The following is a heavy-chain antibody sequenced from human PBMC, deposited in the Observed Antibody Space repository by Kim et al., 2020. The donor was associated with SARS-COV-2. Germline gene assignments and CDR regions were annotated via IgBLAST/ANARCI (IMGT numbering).Heavy chain of an antibody. J-gene: IGHJ4*02. CDR2: VYFGGTT. CDR3: ARQLSGAGTAYNLGY. V-gene: IGHV4-59*08. D-gene: IGHD3-10*01. Sequence: SETLSLTCTVSGSAPGGSINSAYWSWVRQTPENGLEWIAAVYFGGTTNYNPSLRSRATISLDKSRNQFSLRLTSVTAADTAIYYCARQLSGAGTAYNLGYWGQGTPVTVS. CDR1: GSAPGGSINSAY.